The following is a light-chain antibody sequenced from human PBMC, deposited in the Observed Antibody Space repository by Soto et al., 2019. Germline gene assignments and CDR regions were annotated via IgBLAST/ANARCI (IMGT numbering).Light chain of an antibody. CDR2: EVS. J-gene: IGLJ1*01. CDR3: SSYAGNKNV. V-gene: IGLV2-8*01. CDR1: XXDVGGYNY. Sequence: QSVLTQXPSXSXXXXXXVXXXXXXTXXDVGGYNYVSWYQQHPGKAPKLMIYEVSKRPSGVPDRFSGSKSGNTASLTVSGLQAEDEADYXCSSYAGNKNVFGTGTKVTVL.